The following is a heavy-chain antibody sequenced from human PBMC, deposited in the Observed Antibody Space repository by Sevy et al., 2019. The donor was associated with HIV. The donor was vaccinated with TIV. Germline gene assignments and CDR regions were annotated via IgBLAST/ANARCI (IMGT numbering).Heavy chain of an antibody. CDR3: AREKEVGATNYYYYYGMDV. CDR2: ISYDGSNK. D-gene: IGHD1-26*01. Sequence: GGSLRLSCAASGFTFSSYAMHWVRQAPGKGLEWVAVISYDGSNKYYADSVKGRFTISRDNSKNTLYLQMNSLRAEDTAVYYCAREKEVGATNYYYYYGMDVWGQWTTVTVSS. J-gene: IGHJ6*02. V-gene: IGHV3-30-3*01. CDR1: GFTFSSYA.